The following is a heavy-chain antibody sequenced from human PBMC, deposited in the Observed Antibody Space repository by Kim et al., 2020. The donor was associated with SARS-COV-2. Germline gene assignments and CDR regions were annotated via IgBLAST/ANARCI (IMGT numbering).Heavy chain of an antibody. J-gene: IGHJ3*02. V-gene: IGHV1-3*01. CDR3: ARESKHDAFDI. Sequence: TKYSQKFQGRVTITRDTSAGTAYMELSSLRSEDTAVYYCARESKHDAFDIWGQGTMVTVSS. CDR2: T.